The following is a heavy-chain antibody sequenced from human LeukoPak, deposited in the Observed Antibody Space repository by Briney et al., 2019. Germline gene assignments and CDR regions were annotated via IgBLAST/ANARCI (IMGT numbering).Heavy chain of an antibody. V-gene: IGHV3-64D*09. D-gene: IGHD1-26*01. Sequence: GGSLRLSCSASGFTFSSYAMHWVRQAPGKGMEYVSAISSNGGSTYYADSVKGRFTISRDNSKNTLYLQMSSLRAEYTAVYYCVKGHLVWELGDYFDYWGQGTLVTVSS. CDR3: VKGHLVWELGDYFDY. CDR1: GFTFSSYA. CDR2: ISSNGGST. J-gene: IGHJ4*02.